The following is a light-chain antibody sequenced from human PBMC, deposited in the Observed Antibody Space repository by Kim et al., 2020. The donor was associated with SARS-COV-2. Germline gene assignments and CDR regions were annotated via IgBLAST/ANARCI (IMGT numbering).Light chain of an antibody. CDR3: QVWDSSIGV. CDR2: RDT. J-gene: IGLJ2*01. Sequence: SYELTQPLSVSVALGQTARITCGGNNIGNKNVHWYQQKPGQAPILVICRDTNRPSGIPERFPGSNSGNTATLTISRAQAGDESDYYCQVWDSSIGVFGGGTQLTVL. V-gene: IGLV3-9*01. CDR1: NIGNKN.